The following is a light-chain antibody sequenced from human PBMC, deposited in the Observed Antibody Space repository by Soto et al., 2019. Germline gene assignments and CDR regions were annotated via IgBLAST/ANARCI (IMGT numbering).Light chain of an antibody. CDR1: GSNIGGHYD. CDR2: GDT. V-gene: IGLV1-40*01. CDR3: QSYDSSLSGVV. Sequence: QSVLTQPPSVSGAPGQTVSISCTGSGSNIGGHYDVHWYQVLPATAPKLLIYGDTHRPSGVPGRFSGSKSGSSASLAISGLRAEDEGDYYCQSYDSSLSGVVFGGGTQLTVL. J-gene: IGLJ2*01.